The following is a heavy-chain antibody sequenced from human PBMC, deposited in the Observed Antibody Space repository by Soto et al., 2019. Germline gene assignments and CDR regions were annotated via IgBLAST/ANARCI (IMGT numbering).Heavy chain of an antibody. CDR2: IYPGDSDT. D-gene: IGHD3-22*01. J-gene: IGHJ4*02. CDR1: GYSFTSYW. V-gene: IGHV5-51*01. Sequence: GESLKISCKGSGYSFTSYWIGWVRQMPGKGLEWMGIIYPGDSDTRYSPSFQGQVTISADKSISTAYLQWSSLKASDTAMYYCARSDYYYDSSGYLGPKWVFDYWGQGTLVTVSS. CDR3: ARSDYYYDSSGYLGPKWVFDY.